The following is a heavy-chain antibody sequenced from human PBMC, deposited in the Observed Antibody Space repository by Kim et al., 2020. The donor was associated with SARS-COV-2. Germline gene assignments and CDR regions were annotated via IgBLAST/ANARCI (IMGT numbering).Heavy chain of an antibody. Sequence: SETLSLTCAVYGGSFSGYYWSWIRQPPGKGLEWIGEINHSGSTNYNPSLKSRVTISVDTSKSQFSLKLSSVTAADTAVYYCARVRITMVRGVIIVYYYYGMDVWGQGTTVTVSS. V-gene: IGHV4-34*01. J-gene: IGHJ6*02. CDR3: ARVRITMVRGVIIVYYYYGMDV. D-gene: IGHD3-10*01. CDR1: GGSFSGYY. CDR2: INHSGST.